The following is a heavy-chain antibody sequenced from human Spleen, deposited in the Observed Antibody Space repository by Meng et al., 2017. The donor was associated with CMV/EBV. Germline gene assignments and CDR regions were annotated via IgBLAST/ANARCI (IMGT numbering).Heavy chain of an antibody. D-gene: IGHD3-3*01. Sequence: QVKPSQWGGGLLKSSQTRSLTCAAYAGSFSGYYWTWVRQPSGKWLEWIGEINHSGRTNYNPSLKSRVTISVDTSKNQFSLKLTSVTAADTAIYYCARSRDWSGYSPLDYWGQETLVTVSS. CDR3: ARSRDWSGYSPLDY. V-gene: IGHV4-34*01. CDR2: INHSGRT. J-gene: IGHJ4*02. CDR1: AGSFSGYY.